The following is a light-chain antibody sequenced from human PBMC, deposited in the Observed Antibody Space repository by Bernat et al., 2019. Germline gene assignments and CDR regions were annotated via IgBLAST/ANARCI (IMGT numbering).Light chain of an antibody. Sequence: DIQMTQSPSSLSASVGDTVTITCRAGRSISSYLNWYQQKPGKAPKFLIYGASTLQTGVPSRFSASGSGTDFILTISSLHPEDFATYYCQQSYSTPLTFGGGTTVELK. CDR3: QQSYSTPLT. J-gene: IGKJ4*01. CDR2: GAS. V-gene: IGKV1-39*01. CDR1: RSISSY.